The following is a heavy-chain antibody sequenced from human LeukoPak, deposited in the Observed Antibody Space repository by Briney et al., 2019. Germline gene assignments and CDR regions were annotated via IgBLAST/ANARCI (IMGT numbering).Heavy chain of an antibody. D-gene: IGHD3-10*01. CDR2: INHSGST. J-gene: IGHJ5*02. CDR3: ARLGVWFGANGFDP. V-gene: IGHV4-34*01. CDR1: GGSISSYY. Sequence: PSETLSLTCTVSGGSISSYYWSWIRQPPGKGLEWIGEINHSGSTNYNPSLKSRVTISVDTSKNQFSLKLSSVTAADTAVYYCARLGVWFGANGFDPWGQGTLVTVSS.